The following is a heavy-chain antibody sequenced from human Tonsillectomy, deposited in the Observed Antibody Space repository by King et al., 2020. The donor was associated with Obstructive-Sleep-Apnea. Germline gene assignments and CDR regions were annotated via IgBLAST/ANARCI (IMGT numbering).Heavy chain of an antibody. Sequence: TLKESGPTLVKPTQTLTLTCTFSGFSLSTSRVGVGWIRQPPGKALEWLALIYWDDDKRYSPSLKSRLTITKDTSKNQVVLTMTNIDPVDTATYYCAHTTTVTGFDYWGQGTLVTVSS. V-gene: IGHV2-5*02. CDR3: AHTTTVTGFDY. J-gene: IGHJ4*02. CDR2: IYWDDDK. D-gene: IGHD4-11*01. CDR1: GFSLSTSRVG.